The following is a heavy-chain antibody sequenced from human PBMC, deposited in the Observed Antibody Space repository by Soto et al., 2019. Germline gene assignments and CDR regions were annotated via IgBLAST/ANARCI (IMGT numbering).Heavy chain of an antibody. J-gene: IGHJ6*02. Sequence: PSETLSLTCTVSGGSISSGGSYWSWIRQSPGKGLEWIGYIYYSGTTYYNPSLKSRVSISLDTSKNQFSLKLSSVTAADTAVYYCARASPVVTDVWGQGTTVTVSS. CDR3: ARASPVVTDV. D-gene: IGHD5-18*01. V-gene: IGHV4-30-4*01. CDR1: GGSISSGGSY. CDR2: IYYSGTT.